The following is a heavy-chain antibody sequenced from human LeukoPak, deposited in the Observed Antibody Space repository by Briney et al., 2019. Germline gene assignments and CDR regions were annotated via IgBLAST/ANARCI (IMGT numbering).Heavy chain of an antibody. V-gene: IGHV3-48*03. CDR2: ISSSGSTI. CDR3: ARTGYSSGWHAADGWDYFDY. J-gene: IGHJ4*02. D-gene: IGHD6-19*01. Sequence: GGSLRLSCAASGFTFSSYEMNWVRQAPGKGLEWVSYISSSGSTIYYADSVKGRFTISRDNAKNSLYLQMNSLRAEDTAVYYCARTGYSSGWHAADGWDYFDYWGQGTLVTVSS. CDR1: GFTFSSYE.